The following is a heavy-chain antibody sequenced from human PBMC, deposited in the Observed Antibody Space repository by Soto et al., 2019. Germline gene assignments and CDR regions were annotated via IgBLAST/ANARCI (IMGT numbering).Heavy chain of an antibody. J-gene: IGHJ4*02. CDR2: IWYDGSNK. CDR3: ARSGPDGDQNFDY. D-gene: IGHD4-17*01. V-gene: IGHV3-33*01. Sequence: QVQLVESGGGVVQPGRSLRLSCAASGFTFSSYGMHWVRQAPGKGLEWVAVIWYDGSNKYYADSVKGRFTISRDNSKNTLYLQMNSLRAEDTAVYYCARSGPDGDQNFDYWGQGTLVTVSS. CDR1: GFTFSSYG.